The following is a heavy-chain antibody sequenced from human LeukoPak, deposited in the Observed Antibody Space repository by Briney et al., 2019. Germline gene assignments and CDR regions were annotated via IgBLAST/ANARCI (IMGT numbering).Heavy chain of an antibody. Sequence: ASVKVSCKASGYTFTSYYMHWVRQAPGQGLEWMGIINPSGGSTSYAQKFQGRVTMTRDMSTSTVYMELSGLRSEDTAVYYCATTEGDGYNTQNPFDYWGQGTLVTVSS. J-gene: IGHJ4*02. CDR2: INPSGGST. V-gene: IGHV1-46*01. D-gene: IGHD5-24*01. CDR1: GYTFTSYY. CDR3: ATTEGDGYNTQNPFDY.